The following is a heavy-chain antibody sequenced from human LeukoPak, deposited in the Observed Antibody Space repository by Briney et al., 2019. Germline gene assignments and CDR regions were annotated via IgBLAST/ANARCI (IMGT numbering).Heavy chain of an antibody. CDR1: GYTFTGYY. J-gene: IGHJ3*02. CDR2: INPNSGGT. D-gene: IGHD6-19*01. CDR3: ARRRWLEYAFDI. Sequence: ASVRVSCKASGYTFTGYYMHWVRQAPGQGLERMGWINPNSGGTNYAQKFQGRVTMTRDASISTAYMELSRLRSDDTAVYYCARRRWLEYAFDIWGQGTMVTVSS. V-gene: IGHV1-2*02.